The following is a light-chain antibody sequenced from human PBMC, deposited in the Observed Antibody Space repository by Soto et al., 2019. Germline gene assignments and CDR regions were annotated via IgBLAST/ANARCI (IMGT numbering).Light chain of an antibody. CDR2: GAS. Sequence: EIVLTQSPGTLSMSPGDRATLSCRASQTVSSTYLAWYQQKHGQAPRLLIYGASSRATGIPDRFSGSGSGTDFTLTISRLEPEDFAVYYCQQYRRSPWTFGQGTKVDVK. CDR3: QQYRRSPWT. V-gene: IGKV3-20*01. J-gene: IGKJ1*01. CDR1: QTVSSTY.